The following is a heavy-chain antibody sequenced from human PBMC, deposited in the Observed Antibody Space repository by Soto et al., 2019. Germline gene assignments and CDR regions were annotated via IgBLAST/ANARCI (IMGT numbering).Heavy chain of an antibody. CDR1: GFTFSSYW. D-gene: IGHD2-15*01. CDR3: VRTGLVVAAATREDY. V-gene: IGHV3-74*01. Sequence: EVQLVESGGGLVQPGGSLRLSCAASGFTFSSYWMHWVRQAPGKGLVWVSRINSDGSSTSYADSVKGRFTISRDNAKNTLYLQINSLRAEDTAVYYCVRTGLVVAAATREDYWGQGTLVTVSS. J-gene: IGHJ4*02. CDR2: INSDGSST.